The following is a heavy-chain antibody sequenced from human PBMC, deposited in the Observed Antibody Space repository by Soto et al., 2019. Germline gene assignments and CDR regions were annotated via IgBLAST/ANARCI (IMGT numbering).Heavy chain of an antibody. CDR1: GGSISSSNW. J-gene: IGHJ4*02. CDR2: LYHSGST. Sequence: QVQLQESGPGRVKPSGPLSLTCAVSGGSISSSNWWGWVRQPPGKGLEGIGELYHSGSTNYTPSLQSRVTTSVDKSKHQFSLKLSSVTAADTAVYYCAAREGRSSGWHLISDYWGQGTLVTVSS. CDR3: AAREGRSSGWHLISDY. V-gene: IGHV4-4*02. D-gene: IGHD6-19*01.